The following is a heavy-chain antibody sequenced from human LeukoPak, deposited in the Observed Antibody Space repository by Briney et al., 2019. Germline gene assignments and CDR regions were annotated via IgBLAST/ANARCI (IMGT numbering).Heavy chain of an antibody. CDR3: AKGPNESSNYLFEF. CDR2: ISGSGTSP. J-gene: IGHJ4*02. Sequence: PGGSLRLPCAASGFTFSNYAMSWVRQVPGKGLEWVSVISGSGTSPYYADSVKGRFIISRDNSKNTLYLQMNSLGAEDTAVYYCAKGPNESSNYLFEFWGQGTLVTVSS. D-gene: IGHD4-11*01. CDR1: GFTFSNYA. V-gene: IGHV3-23*01.